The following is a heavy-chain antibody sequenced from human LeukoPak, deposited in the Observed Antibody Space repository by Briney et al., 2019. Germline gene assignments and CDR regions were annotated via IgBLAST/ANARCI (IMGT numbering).Heavy chain of an antibody. D-gene: IGHD6-6*01. Sequence: ASVKVSCKASGYTFTGYYMHWVRQAPGQGLEWMGWINPNSGGANYAQKFQGRVTMTRDTSISTAYMELSRLRSDDTAVYYCARVQESIAARFGAFDIWGQGTMVTVSS. CDR1: GYTFTGYY. V-gene: IGHV1-2*02. CDR2: INPNSGGA. J-gene: IGHJ3*02. CDR3: ARVQESIAARFGAFDI.